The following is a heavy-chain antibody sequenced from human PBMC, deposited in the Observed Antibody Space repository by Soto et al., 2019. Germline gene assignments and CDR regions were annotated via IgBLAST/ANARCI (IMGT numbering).Heavy chain of an antibody. CDR2: IYYSGST. CDR3: ARVRFLEWLYMNNWFDP. Sequence: SETLSLTCTVSGGSISSYYWSWIRQPPGKGLEWIGYIYYSGSTNYNPSLKSRVTISVDTSKNQFSLKLSSVTAADTAVYYCARVRFLEWLYMNNWFDPWGQGTLVTVSS. D-gene: IGHD3-3*01. CDR1: GGSISSYY. J-gene: IGHJ5*02. V-gene: IGHV4-59*01.